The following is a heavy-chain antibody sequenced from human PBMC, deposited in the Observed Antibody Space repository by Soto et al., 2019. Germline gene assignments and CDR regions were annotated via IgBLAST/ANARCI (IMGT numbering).Heavy chain of an antibody. CDR2: IYHSGST. J-gene: IGHJ4*02. D-gene: IGHD3-22*01. V-gene: IGHV4-30-2*01. Sequence: QLQLQESGSGLVKPSQTLSLTCAVSGGSISSGGYSWCWLQQPPGKGLGWIGYIYHSGSTYNNPYLKSRVTISVDRSKNQSSLKLSSVTAADTAVYYGASMRGGYASSGYDYWGQGTLVTVSS. CDR1: GGSISSGGYS. CDR3: ASMRGGYASSGYDY.